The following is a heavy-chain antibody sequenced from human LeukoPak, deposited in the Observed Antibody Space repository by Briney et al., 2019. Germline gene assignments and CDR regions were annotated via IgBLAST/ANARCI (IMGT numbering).Heavy chain of an antibody. CDR1: GYTFTSYY. Sequence: ASVKVSCKASGYTFTSYYMHWVRQAPGQGLEWMGIINPSGGSTSYAQKFQGRVTMTRDTSISTAYMEQSRLRSDDTAVYYCATLAGEHQAPFHYWGQGTLVTVSS. CDR2: INPSGGST. V-gene: IGHV1-46*01. D-gene: IGHD1-26*01. CDR3: ATLAGEHQAPFHY. J-gene: IGHJ4*02.